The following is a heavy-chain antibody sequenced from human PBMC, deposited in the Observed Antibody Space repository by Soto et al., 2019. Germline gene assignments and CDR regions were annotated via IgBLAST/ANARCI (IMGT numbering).Heavy chain of an antibody. CDR3: AHGIAAAGNPY. J-gene: IGHJ4*02. CDR2: NYWDDGK. CDR1: GFSLSTSGVG. Sequence: QITLKESGPTLVKPTQTRTLTCTFSGFSLSTSGVGVGWIRQPPGKALEWLARNYWDDGKRYSPSLKDRLTISKDTSNNQVVLTMTNMDPMGTDTYYCAHGIAAAGNPYWGQGTQGTDSA. D-gene: IGHD6-13*01. V-gene: IGHV2-5*02.